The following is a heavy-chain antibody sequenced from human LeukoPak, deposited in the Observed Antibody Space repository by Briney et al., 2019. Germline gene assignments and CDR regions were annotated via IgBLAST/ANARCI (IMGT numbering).Heavy chain of an antibody. CDR2: ISGSSGDT. CDR1: GFTFRNYA. V-gene: IGHV3-23*01. Sequence: GGSLRLSCATSGFTFRNYAMSWVRQAPGKGLEWVSSISGSSGDTYYADSVKGRFTISRDNSKNTVYLQVNSLRAEDTAVYSCAKVTGLTALFSSGWSLPFDYWGQGTLVTVSS. CDR3: AKVTGLTALFSSGWSLPFDY. J-gene: IGHJ4*02. D-gene: IGHD6-19*01.